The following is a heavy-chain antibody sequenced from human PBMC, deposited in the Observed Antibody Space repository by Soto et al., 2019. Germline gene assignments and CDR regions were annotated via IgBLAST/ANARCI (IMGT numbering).Heavy chain of an antibody. CDR3: ARGDEMTAVTIFEY. J-gene: IGHJ4*02. D-gene: IGHD4-17*01. Sequence: QVQLEQSGPEVKRPGTSVKVSCKASGGAFGRYSVSWVRQAPGQGLECIGGVIRVFNTSNYSLKFQGRVAIFADLSTSTVFMELRSLRSEATALYYCARGDEMTAVTIFEYWGQGTLVTVSS. V-gene: IGHV1-69*01. CDR1: GGAFGRYS. CDR2: VIRVFNTS.